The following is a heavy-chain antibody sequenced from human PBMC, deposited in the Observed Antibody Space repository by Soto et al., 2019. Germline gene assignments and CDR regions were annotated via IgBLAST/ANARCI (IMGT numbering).Heavy chain of an antibody. Sequence: GESLKISCKGSGYSFTSYWIGWVRQMPGKGLEWMGIIYPGDSDTRYSPSFQGQVTISAHKPISTAYLQWSSLKASDTAMYYFARILMSAIPDEFDYWGQGTLVTVSS. V-gene: IGHV5-51*04. CDR3: ARILMSAIPDEFDY. CDR2: IYPGDSDT. J-gene: IGHJ4*02. D-gene: IGHD2-21*01. CDR1: GYSFTSYW.